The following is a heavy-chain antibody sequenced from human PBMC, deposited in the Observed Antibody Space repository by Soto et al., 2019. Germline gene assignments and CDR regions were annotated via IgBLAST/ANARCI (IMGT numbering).Heavy chain of an antibody. V-gene: IGHV3-21*01. J-gene: IGHJ4*02. CDR1: GFTFSSYS. Sequence: GGSLRLSCAASGFTFSSYSMNWVRQAPGKGLEWVSSISSSSSYIYYADSLKGRFTISGDNAKNSLYLQVNSLRAEDTAVYYCARAYCRGGSCYSGDLFDYWGQGTLVTVSS. D-gene: IGHD2-15*01. CDR2: ISSSSSYI. CDR3: ARAYCRGGSCYSGDLFDY.